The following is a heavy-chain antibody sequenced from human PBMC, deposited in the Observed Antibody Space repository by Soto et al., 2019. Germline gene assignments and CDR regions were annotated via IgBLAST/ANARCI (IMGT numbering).Heavy chain of an antibody. J-gene: IGHJ6*02. V-gene: IGHV3-30*18. CDR1: GFTFSSYG. CDR3: AKLDSLLLDGDYGDYLYYGMDV. Sequence: PGGSLRLSCAASGFTFSSYGMHWVRQAPGKGLEWVAVISYDGSNKYYADSVKGRFTISRDNSKNTLYLQMNSLRAEDTAVYYCAKLDSLLLDGDYGDYLYYGMDVWGQGTTVTVSS. CDR2: ISYDGSNK. D-gene: IGHD4-17*01.